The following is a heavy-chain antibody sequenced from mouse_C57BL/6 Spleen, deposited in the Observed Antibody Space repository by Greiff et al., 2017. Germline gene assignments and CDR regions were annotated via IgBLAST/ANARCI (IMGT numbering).Heavy chain of an antibody. CDR3: ARSYCYGSSCRNWYFDV. CDR1: GFTFTDYY. V-gene: IGHV7-3*01. D-gene: IGHD1-1*01. Sequence: DVMLVESGGGLVQPGGSLSLSCAASGFTFTDYYMSWVRQPPGKALEWLGFIRNKANGYTTEYSASVKGRFTISRDNSQSILYLQMNALRAEDSATSYCARSYCYGSSCRNWYFDVWGTGTTVTVSS. CDR2: IRNKANGYTT. J-gene: IGHJ1*03.